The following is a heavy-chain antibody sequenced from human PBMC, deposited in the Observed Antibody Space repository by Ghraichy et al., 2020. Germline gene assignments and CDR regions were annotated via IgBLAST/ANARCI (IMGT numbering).Heavy chain of an antibody. CDR1: GYTFTGYY. CDR2: INPNSGGT. CDR3: ASLYDSSAYYASPFDY. V-gene: IGHV1-2*06. Sequence: ASVKVSCKASGYTFTGYYMHWVRQAPGQGLEWMGRINPNSGGTNYAQKFQGRVTMTRDTSISTAYMELSRLTSDDTAIYYCASLYDSSAYYASPFDYWGQGSLVTVSS. J-gene: IGHJ4*02. D-gene: IGHD3-22*01.